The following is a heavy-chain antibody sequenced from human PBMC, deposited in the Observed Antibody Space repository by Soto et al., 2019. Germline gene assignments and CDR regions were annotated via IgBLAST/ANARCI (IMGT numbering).Heavy chain of an antibody. J-gene: IGHJ5*02. CDR1: GGTFSSYA. CDR2: IIPIFGTA. Sequence: QVQLVQSGAEVKKPGSSVKVSCKASGGTFSSYAISWVRQAPGQGLEWMGGIIPIFGTANYAQKFQGRVTITGKEFRNSAYMELSSLRSEDTAVYYCVRGLLGYCSGTGCPSGDWFDPWGQGTLVTVSS. V-gene: IGHV1-69*01. CDR3: VRGLLGYCSGTGCPSGDWFDP. D-gene: IGHD2-2*01.